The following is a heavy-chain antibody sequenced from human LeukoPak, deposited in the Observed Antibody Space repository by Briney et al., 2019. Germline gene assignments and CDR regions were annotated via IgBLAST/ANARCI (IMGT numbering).Heavy chain of an antibody. J-gene: IGHJ4*02. CDR2: ISYDGSNK. Sequence: PGGSLRLSCAASGFTFSSCAMHWVRQAPGKGLEWVAVISYDGSNKYYADSVKGRFTISRDNSKNTLYLQMNSLRAEDTAVYYCARDHYCSGGSCSGGFDYWGQGTLVTVSS. V-gene: IGHV3-30-3*01. CDR1: GFTFSSCA. D-gene: IGHD2-15*01. CDR3: ARDHYCSGGSCSGGFDY.